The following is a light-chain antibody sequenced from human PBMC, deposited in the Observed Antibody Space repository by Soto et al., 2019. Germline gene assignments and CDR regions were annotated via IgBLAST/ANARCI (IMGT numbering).Light chain of an antibody. Sequence: DIQMTQSPSSVSASVGERVTITCRASQGISSYLAWYQQKPGKAPKLLIYAASTLQSGVPSRFSGSGSGTDFTLTIIRLEREEFAVYYCQQYGSSPKTVGQGTKVEI. CDR2: AAS. V-gene: IGKV1-12*01. CDR1: QGISSY. J-gene: IGKJ1*01. CDR3: QQYGSSPKT.